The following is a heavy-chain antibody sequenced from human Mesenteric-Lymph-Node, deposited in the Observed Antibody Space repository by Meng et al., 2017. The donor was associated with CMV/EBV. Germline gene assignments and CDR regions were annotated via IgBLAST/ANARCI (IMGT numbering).Heavy chain of an antibody. Sequence: VNSKYLTWVRQAPGKGLEWVSIMCDGANYGYTYYTDSVKGRFTISRDNSKNTLYLQMNSLRAEDTAAYYCARGSTVYDFWTTYYDYWGQGTLVTVSS. V-gene: IGHV3-53*05. CDR1: VNSKY. J-gene: IGHJ4*02. D-gene: IGHD3-3*01. CDR2: MCDGANYGYT. CDR3: ARGSTVYDFWTTYYDY.